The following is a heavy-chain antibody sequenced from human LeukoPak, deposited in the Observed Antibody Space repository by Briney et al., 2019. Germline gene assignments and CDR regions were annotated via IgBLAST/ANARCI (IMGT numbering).Heavy chain of an antibody. CDR1: GYTFRQYS. V-gene: IGHV1-18*01. D-gene: IGHD3-3*01. Sequence: GSVKVSCKASGYTFRQYSISWVRQAPGKGFEWMGWVSPSHTTRVYAQEFQGRVTMTADTNTNTVSMELRSLRFDDTAVYYCARGQKYYDFWSGDYWGQGTLVTVSS. J-gene: IGHJ4*02. CDR2: VSPSHTTR. CDR3: ARGQKYYDFWSGDY.